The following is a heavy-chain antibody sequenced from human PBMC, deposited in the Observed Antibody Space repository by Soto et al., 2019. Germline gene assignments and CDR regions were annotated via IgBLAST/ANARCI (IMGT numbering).Heavy chain of an antibody. CDR2: ISYDGSNK. Sequence: PGGSLRLSCAASGFTFSSYGMHWVRQAPGKGLEWVAVISYDGSNKYYADSVKGRFTISRDNSKNTLYLQMNSLRAEDTAVYYCAKDSGYDDGFDYWGQGTLVTVSS. V-gene: IGHV3-30*18. CDR1: GFTFSSYG. J-gene: IGHJ4*02. D-gene: IGHD5-12*01. CDR3: AKDSGYDDGFDY.